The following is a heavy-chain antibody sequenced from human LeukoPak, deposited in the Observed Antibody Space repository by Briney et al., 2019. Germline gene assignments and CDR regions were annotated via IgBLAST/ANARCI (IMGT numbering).Heavy chain of an antibody. D-gene: IGHD3-10*01. CDR3: AKRGVVIRVILVGFHREAYYFDS. J-gene: IGHJ4*02. CDR2: ITGSGGST. CDR1: GIALSNYG. V-gene: IGHV3-23*01. Sequence: PGGSLRLSCAVSGIALSNYGMSWVRQAPGKGLEWVAGITGSGGSTNYADSVKGRFTISRDNPKNTLYRQMNSLRAEDTAVYFCAKRGVVIRVILVGFHREAYYFDSWGQGALVTVSS.